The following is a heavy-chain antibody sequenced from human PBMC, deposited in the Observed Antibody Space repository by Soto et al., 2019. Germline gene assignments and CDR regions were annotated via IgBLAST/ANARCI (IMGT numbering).Heavy chain of an antibody. D-gene: IGHD2-8*01. V-gene: IGHV4-39*01. CDR3: ARLYYTNGVCYSGQIDY. CDR2: MYYSGST. J-gene: IGHJ4*02. CDR1: GGSISSSSYY. Sequence: QLQLQESGPGLVKPSETLSLTCTVSGGSISSSSYYWGWIRQPPGKGLEWIGSMYYSGSTYYNPSLKSRVTISVDTSKNQFSLKLSSVTAADTAVYYCARLYYTNGVCYSGQIDYWGQGTLVTVSS.